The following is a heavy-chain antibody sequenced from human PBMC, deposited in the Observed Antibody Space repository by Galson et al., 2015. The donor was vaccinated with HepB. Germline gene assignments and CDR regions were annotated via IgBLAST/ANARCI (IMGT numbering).Heavy chain of an antibody. CDR3: ARVPSGGQTMDY. CDR2: ITQDGSEK. CDR1: EFIFSDYW. D-gene: IGHD4-23*01. Sequence: SLRLSCAASEFIFSDYWMSWVRQAPGKGLECVASITQDGSEKNYVDSVKGRFTISRDNARNSLYLQMNSLRAEDTALYYCARVPSGGQTMDYWGQGTLVTVSS. V-gene: IGHV3-7*01. J-gene: IGHJ4*02.